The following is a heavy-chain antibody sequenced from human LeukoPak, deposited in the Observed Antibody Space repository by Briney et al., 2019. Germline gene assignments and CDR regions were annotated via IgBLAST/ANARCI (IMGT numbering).Heavy chain of an antibody. CDR2: IYYSGST. J-gene: IGHJ6*03. CDR3: ARKKDYMDV. Sequence: SETLSLTCTVSGGSISSYYWSWIRQPPGKGLEWIGYIYYSGSTNYNPSLKSRVTVSVDTSKNQFSLKLSSVTAADTAVYYCARKKDYMDVWGKGTTVTVSS. V-gene: IGHV4-59*08. CDR1: GGSISSYY.